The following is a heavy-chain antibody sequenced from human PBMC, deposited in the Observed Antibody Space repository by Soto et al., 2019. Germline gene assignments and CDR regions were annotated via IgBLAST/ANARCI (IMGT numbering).Heavy chain of an antibody. Sequence: PSESLSVTCSVSGCSISSSNWWSWVRQPPGKGLEWIGEIYHSGSTNYNPSLKSRVTISVDKSKNQFSLKLSSVTAADTAVYYCARSYSSSWFPEMGKSPYYFDYWGQGTLVTVS. CDR2: IYHSGST. J-gene: IGHJ4*02. CDR1: GCSISSSNW. V-gene: IGHV4-4*02. CDR3: ARSYSSSWFPEMGKSPYYFDY. D-gene: IGHD6-13*01.